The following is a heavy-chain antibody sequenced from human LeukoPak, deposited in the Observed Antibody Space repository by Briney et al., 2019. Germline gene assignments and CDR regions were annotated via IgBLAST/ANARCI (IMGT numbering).Heavy chain of an antibody. D-gene: IGHD6-6*01. CDR3: ASSPSQLVPFDY. V-gene: IGHV4-34*01. Sequence: TSETLSLTCAGYGGAFSGYYWSWVRQTPGKGLEWIGEINDSGSTHNNPSLESRVTISVDTSNNQFPVRLSSVTAADTAVYYCASSPSQLVPFDYWGQGILVTVSS. J-gene: IGHJ4*02. CDR1: GGAFSGYY. CDR2: INDSGST.